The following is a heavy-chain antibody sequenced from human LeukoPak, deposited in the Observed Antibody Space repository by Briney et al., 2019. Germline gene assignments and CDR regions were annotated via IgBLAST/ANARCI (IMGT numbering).Heavy chain of an antibody. CDR3: TARVVTTNEF. D-gene: IGHD2-21*02. J-gene: IGHJ4*02. CDR1: GFNFNDAY. V-gene: IGHV3-15*01. Sequence: KSGGSLRLSCLGSGFNFNDAYMNWVRQAPGKGLEWVGRVKSIRDGGTTDDTAPVKGRFTISRDDSKRTVYLQMNSLKTEDTAVHFCTARVVTTNEFWGQGTLVTVSS. CDR2: VKSIRDGGTT.